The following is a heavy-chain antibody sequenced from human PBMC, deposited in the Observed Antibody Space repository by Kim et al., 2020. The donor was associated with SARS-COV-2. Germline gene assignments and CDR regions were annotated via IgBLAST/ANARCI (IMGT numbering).Heavy chain of an antibody. J-gene: IGHJ6*02. Sequence: GGSLRLSCAASGFTFSSYAMHWVRQAPGKGLEWVAVISYDGSNKYYADSVKGRFTISRDNSKNTLYLQMNSLRAEDTAVYYCAGDMRGSYYYYGMDVWG. V-gene: IGHV3-30-3*01. CDR1: GFTFSSYA. CDR2: ISYDGSNK. CDR3: AGDMRGSYYYYGMDV. D-gene: IGHD3-10*01.